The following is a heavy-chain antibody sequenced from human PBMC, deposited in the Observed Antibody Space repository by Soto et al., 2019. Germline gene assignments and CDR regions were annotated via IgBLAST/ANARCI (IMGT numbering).Heavy chain of an antibody. Sequence: TSYSLSLSCTVSGASVRSTVYYGSWIRQAPGKGLEWIGYVYYTGSTYYNPSLMSRLTISVDTSKNQFSLKLTSVTTAETAVYYCVRTAREGAVAPHWFDRWGQGTHVTVSS. CDR2: VYYTGST. D-gene: IGHD2-21*02. J-gene: IGHJ5*02. V-gene: IGHV4-30-4*02. CDR3: VRTAREGAVAPHWFDR. CDR1: GASVRSTVYY.